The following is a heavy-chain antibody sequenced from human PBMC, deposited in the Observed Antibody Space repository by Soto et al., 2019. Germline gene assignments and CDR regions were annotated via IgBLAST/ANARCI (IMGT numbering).Heavy chain of an antibody. D-gene: IGHD4-17*01. CDR1: GFTFSSYA. V-gene: IGHV3-30-3*01. J-gene: IGHJ4*01. CDR2: ISYDGSNK. CDR3: SRADYGGDYFDY. Sequence: QVQLVESGGGVVQPGRSLRLSCAASGFTFSSYAMHWVRQAPGKGLEWVAVISYDGSNKYYADSVKGRFTISRDSSKNTLYVQMYSLRAEDTAVYYCSRADYGGDYFDYWGHGTLVTVSS.